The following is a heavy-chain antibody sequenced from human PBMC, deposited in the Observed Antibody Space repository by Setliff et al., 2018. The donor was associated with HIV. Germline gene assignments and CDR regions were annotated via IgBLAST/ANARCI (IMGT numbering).Heavy chain of an antibody. CDR1: GGSISSDSYY. CDR3: ARLFHWMYYRFDI. V-gene: IGHV4-39*01. D-gene: IGHD2-8*01. CDR2: INYSGNT. J-gene: IGHJ3*02. Sequence: SETLSLTCTVSGGSISSDSYYWGWIRQPPGKGLEWIASINYSGNTYHNPSLKTRVTISVDTSKSQFSLKLNSVTAADTGVYYCARLFHWMYYRFDIWGQGTVVTVSS.